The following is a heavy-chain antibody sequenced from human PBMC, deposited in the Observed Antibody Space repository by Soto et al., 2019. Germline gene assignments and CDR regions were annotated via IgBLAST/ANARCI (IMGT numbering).Heavy chain of an antibody. D-gene: IGHD3-10*01. Sequence: GESLKISCKGSGYSFTSYWIGWVRQMPGKGLEWMGIIYPGDSDTRYSPSFQGQVTISADKSISTAYLQWSSLKASDTAMYYCARQEGAAMVRGATRDYWGQGTLVTVS. J-gene: IGHJ4*02. CDR3: ARQEGAAMVRGATRDY. V-gene: IGHV5-51*01. CDR2: IYPGDSDT. CDR1: GYSFTSYW.